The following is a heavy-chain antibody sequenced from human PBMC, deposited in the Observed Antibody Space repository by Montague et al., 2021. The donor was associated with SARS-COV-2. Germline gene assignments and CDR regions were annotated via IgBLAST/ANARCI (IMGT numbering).Heavy chain of an antibody. Sequence: SETLSLTCAVYGGSFSGYYWSWIRQPPGKGLEWIGEIYHSGSTNYNPPLKSRVTISVDTSKNQFSLRLSSVTAADTAVYYCAREPQVGAMDYWGQGTLVTVSS. D-gene: IGHD1-26*01. CDR1: GGSFSGYY. CDR3: AREPQVGAMDY. CDR2: IYHSGST. V-gene: IGHV4-34*01. J-gene: IGHJ4*02.